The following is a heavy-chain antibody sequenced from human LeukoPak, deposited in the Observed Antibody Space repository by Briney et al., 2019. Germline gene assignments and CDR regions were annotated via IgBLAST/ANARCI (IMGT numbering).Heavy chain of an antibody. CDR2: IKRKSDGETT. Sequence: PGGSLRLSCAASGFTFSDVWMNWVRQAPGMGLEWVGRIKRKSDGETTDYAAPVKGRFTISRDDSKNTLFLQMNNRKTEDTAMYYCTADTPSSSAQAFDYWGQGTLVTVSS. CDR3: TADTPSSSAQAFDY. J-gene: IGHJ4*02. D-gene: IGHD6-19*01. CDR1: GFTFSDVW. V-gene: IGHV3-15*07.